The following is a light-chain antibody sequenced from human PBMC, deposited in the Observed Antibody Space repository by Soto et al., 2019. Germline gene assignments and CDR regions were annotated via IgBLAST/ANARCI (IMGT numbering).Light chain of an antibody. J-gene: IGKJ3*01. V-gene: IGKV3-20*01. CDR2: GAN. CDR3: QQYGSSPAT. Sequence: EIVLTQSPGTLSLSPGERATLSCSASQRVSSNYLAWYQQKPGQAPRVLIYGANSRAAGIPDRFSGSGSGTDFTLTISSLEPEDFAVYYCQQYGSSPATFGPGTKVDIK. CDR1: QRVSSNY.